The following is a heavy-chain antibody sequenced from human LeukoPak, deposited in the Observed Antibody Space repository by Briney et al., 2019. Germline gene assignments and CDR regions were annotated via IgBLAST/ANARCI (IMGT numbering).Heavy chain of an antibody. D-gene: IGHD1-26*01. V-gene: IGHV3-23*01. J-gene: IGHJ4*02. Sequence: GGSLRLSCAASGFTLSSYTMSWVRQAPGKGLEWVSSFRTRTGETFYADSVKGRFTISRDMSQNTLHLQMNSLRAEDTAIYYCARLPQWGGTYHFDYWGQGALLTVSS. CDR1: GFTLSSYT. CDR3: ARLPQWGGTYHFDY. CDR2: FRTRTGET.